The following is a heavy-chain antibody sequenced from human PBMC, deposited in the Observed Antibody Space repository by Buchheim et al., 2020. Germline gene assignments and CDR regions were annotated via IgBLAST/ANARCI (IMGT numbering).Heavy chain of an antibody. D-gene: IGHD5-18*01. CDR3: AGVDGTAMVTLRDYYDGMDV. Sequence: QVQLVESGGGVVQPGRSLRLSCAASGFTFSSYAMHWVRQAPGKGLEWVAVISYDGSNKYYADSVKGRFTISRDNSKNTLYLKMNSLRAEDTAVYYCAGVDGTAMVTLRDYYDGMDVWGQGTT. CDR2: ISYDGSNK. CDR1: GFTFSSYA. J-gene: IGHJ6*02. V-gene: IGHV3-30*03.